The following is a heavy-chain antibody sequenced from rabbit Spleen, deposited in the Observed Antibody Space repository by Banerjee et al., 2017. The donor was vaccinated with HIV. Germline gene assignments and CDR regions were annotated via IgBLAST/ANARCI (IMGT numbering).Heavy chain of an antibody. CDR2: VDTGSRDFS. J-gene: IGHJ6*01. V-gene: IGHV1S40*01. CDR3: ARDLENYVGTSYLDL. CDR1: GVDFSNYNF. D-gene: IGHD8-1*01. Sequence: LVESGGDLVQPGASLTVTCTASGVDFSNYNFMCWVRQAPGKGLEWIACVDTGSRDFSYYASWAKGRFTISKTSSTTVTLQMTSLTVADTATYFCARDLENYVGTSYLDLWGQGTLVTVS.